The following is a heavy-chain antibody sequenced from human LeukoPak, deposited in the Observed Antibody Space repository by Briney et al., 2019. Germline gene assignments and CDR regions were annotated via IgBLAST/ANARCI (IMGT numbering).Heavy chain of an antibody. Sequence: GGSLRLSCAASGFTFSNYWMSWVRQAPGKGLEWVANIKQHGSETYYVDSVKGRFTISRDNAKNSLFLQMNSLTAEDTAVYYCARKGGTRGPLNYWGQGTLVTVSS. V-gene: IGHV3-7*01. CDR1: GFTFSNYW. D-gene: IGHD2-8*01. J-gene: IGHJ4*02. CDR2: IKQHGSET. CDR3: ARKGGTRGPLNY.